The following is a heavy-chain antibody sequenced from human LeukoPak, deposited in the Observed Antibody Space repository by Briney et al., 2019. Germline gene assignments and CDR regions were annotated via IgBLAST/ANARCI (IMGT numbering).Heavy chain of an antibody. CDR1: GYTFTSYG. CDR3: ARVLEGYCSGGSCYLGINYYYMDV. Sequence: ASVKVSCKASGYTFTSYGISWVRQAPGQGLKWMGWISAYNGNTNYAQKLQGRVTMTTDTSTSTAYMELRSLRSDDTAVYYCARVLEGYCSGGSCYLGINYYYMDVWGKGTTVTVSS. V-gene: IGHV1-18*01. J-gene: IGHJ6*03. CDR2: ISAYNGNT. D-gene: IGHD2-15*01.